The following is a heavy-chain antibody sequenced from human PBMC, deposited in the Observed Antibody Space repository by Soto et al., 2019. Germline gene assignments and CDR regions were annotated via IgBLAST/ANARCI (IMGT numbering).Heavy chain of an antibody. V-gene: IGHV3-33*08. CDR2: IWYDGSNK. CDR1: GFTFSSYG. CDR3: AKGKRALNWNYRDYYYMDV. Sequence: GGSLRLSCAASGFTFSSYGMHWVRQAPGKGLEWVAVIWYDGSNKYYADSVKGRFTISRDNSKNTLYLQMNSLRAEDTAVYYCAKGKRALNWNYRDYYYMDVWGKGTTVTVSS. D-gene: IGHD1-7*01. J-gene: IGHJ6*03.